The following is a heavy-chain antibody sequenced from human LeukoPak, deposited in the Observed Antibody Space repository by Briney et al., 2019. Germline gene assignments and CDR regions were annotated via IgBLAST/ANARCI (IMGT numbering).Heavy chain of an antibody. CDR1: GGSFSAYY. V-gene: IGHV4-34*01. D-gene: IGHD3-10*01. J-gene: IGHJ4*02. CDR2: INHSGST. CDR3: ARPWVRGIIIRGFDC. Sequence: PSETLSLTCAVYGGSFSAYYWSWIRQPPGKGLEWIGAINHSGSTNYNPSLKSRVTISVDTSKNQFSLKLSSVTAADTAVYYCARPWVRGIIIRGFDCWGQGTLVTVSS.